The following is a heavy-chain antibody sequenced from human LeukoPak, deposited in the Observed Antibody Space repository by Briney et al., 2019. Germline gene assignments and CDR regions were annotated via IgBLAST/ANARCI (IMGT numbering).Heavy chain of an antibody. CDR2: INHSGST. CDR1: GGSHSGYH. V-gene: IGHV4-34*01. J-gene: IGHJ4*02. D-gene: IGHD2-8*01. CDR3: AGCCTNGVCYCHY. Sequence: PSETLSLACAVYGGSHSGYHWSGIRQPPGKGLEWIGEINHSGSTNYNPSLKRRVTISVDTSKNQFSLKLSSVTGADTAVYYCAGCCTNGVCYCHYWGQGTLVTVSS.